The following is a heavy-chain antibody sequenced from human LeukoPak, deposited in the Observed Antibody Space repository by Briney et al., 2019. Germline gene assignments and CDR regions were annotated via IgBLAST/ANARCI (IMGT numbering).Heavy chain of an antibody. CDR2: ISTDGSDT. V-gene: IGHV3-23*01. J-gene: IGHJ4*02. CDR3: ARWLQRPIDF. D-gene: IGHD5-24*01. Sequence: GGSLRLSCAASGFTFTSYAMTWVRQAPGKGLEWVSAISTDGSDTYYAVSVKGRFAISRDNSKNTLYLQMNSLRAEDTAVYYCARWLQRPIDFWGQGTLVTVSS. CDR1: GFTFTSYA.